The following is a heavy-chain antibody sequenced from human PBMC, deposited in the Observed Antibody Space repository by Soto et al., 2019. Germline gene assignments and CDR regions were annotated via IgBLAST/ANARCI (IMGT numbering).Heavy chain of an antibody. D-gene: IGHD6-19*01. V-gene: IGHV1-18*01. CDR1: GYTFTNYG. J-gene: IGHJ4*02. Sequence: ASVKVSCKASGYTFTNYGFNWVRQAPGQGLEWMGWISCYNGNTNYEQKFQGRVTMTTDTSTSTAYMELRSLRSDDTAVYYCARVFSSGPYYPADYWGLGTLVTVSS. CDR2: ISCYNGNT. CDR3: ARVFSSGPYYPADY.